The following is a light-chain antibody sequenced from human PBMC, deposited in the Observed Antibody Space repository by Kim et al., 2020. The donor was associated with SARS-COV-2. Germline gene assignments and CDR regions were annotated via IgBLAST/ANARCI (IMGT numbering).Light chain of an antibody. V-gene: IGKV3-20*01. CDR1: QSVRSSY. J-gene: IGKJ4*01. Sequence: EIVLTQSPGTLSLSPGERATLSCRASQSVRSSYLDWYQQKPGQAPRLLIYGASSRATGIPDRFSGSGSGTDFSLTISRLEPEDCAVYYCQQYDISPLTFGGGTKVDIK. CDR3: QQYDISPLT. CDR2: GAS.